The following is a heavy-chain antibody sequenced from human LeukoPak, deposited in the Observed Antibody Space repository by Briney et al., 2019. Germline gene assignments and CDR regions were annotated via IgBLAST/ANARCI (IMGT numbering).Heavy chain of an antibody. CDR1: GFTFDDYA. CDR3: AKGYYYDTSGGPDY. D-gene: IGHD3-22*01. J-gene: IGHJ4*02. Sequence: GGSLRPSCAASGFTFDDYAMHWVRQVPGKGLEWVSSIGWNSGNIGYGDSVKGRFTISRDNAKNSLYLQMNSLRAEDTALYYCAKGYYYDTSGGPDYWGQGTLVTVSS. CDR2: IGWNSGNI. V-gene: IGHV3-9*01.